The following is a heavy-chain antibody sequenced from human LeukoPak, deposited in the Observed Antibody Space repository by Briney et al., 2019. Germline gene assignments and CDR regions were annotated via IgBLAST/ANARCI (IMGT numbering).Heavy chain of an antibody. CDR1: EFTFSSYW. Sequence: GGSLRLSCAASEFTFSSYWMSWVRQAPGKGLEWVANIKQDGGQIYYLDSVKGRFTISRDNAKNSLYLQMNSLRAEDTAVYYCARDDDYGDSHDAFDIWGQGTMVTVSS. CDR3: ARDDDYGDSHDAFDI. D-gene: IGHD4-17*01. CDR2: IKQDGGQI. J-gene: IGHJ3*02. V-gene: IGHV3-7*01.